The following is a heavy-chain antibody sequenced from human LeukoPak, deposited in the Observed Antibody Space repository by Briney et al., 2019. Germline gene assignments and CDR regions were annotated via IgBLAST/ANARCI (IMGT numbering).Heavy chain of an antibody. J-gene: IGHJ4*02. CDR3: ARLEYGSGNYYTKGFDY. CDR1: GDFFTRYW. V-gene: IGHV5-51*01. D-gene: IGHD3-10*01. Sequence: GESLKISCEASGDFFTRYWFGWVRQMPGKGLEWIGVIYPGDSDTRHSPSLQGQVTISADKSIRTAYLQWRSLKASDTAMYYCARLEYGSGNYYTKGFDYWGQGTPVTVSS. CDR2: IYPGDSDT.